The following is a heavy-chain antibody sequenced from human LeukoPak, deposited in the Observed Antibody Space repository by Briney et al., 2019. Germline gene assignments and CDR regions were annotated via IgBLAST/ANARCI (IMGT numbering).Heavy chain of an antibody. D-gene: IGHD3-22*01. CDR1: GYTFTGYY. Sequence: ASVKVSCKASGYTFTGYYMHWVRQAPGQGLEWMGWINPNSGGTNYAQKFQGRVTMTRDTSNSTAYMELSRLRSDDTAVYYCARDDYYDSSGYYLAWGQGTLVTVSS. J-gene: IGHJ5*02. V-gene: IGHV1-2*02. CDR2: INPNSGGT. CDR3: ARDDYYDSSGYYLA.